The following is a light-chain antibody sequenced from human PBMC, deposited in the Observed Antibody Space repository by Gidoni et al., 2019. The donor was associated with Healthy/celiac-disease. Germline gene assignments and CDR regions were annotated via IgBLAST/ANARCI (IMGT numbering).Light chain of an antibody. CDR1: QSVLYSSNNKNY. CDR2: WAS. V-gene: IGKV4-1*01. J-gene: IGKJ1*01. CDR3: QQYYSTPRT. Sequence: KSSQSVLYSSNNKNYLAWYQQKPGQPPKLLIYWASTRESGVPDRFSGSGSGTDFTLTISSLQAEDVAVYYCQQYYSTPRTFGQXTKVEIK.